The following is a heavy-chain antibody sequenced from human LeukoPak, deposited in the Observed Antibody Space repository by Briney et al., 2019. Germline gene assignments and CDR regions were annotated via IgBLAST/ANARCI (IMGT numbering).Heavy chain of an antibody. V-gene: IGHV1-2*06. Sequence: ASVKVSCKASGYTFTGYYMHWVRQAPGQGLEWMGRINPNSGGTNYAQKFQGRVTMTRDTSISTAYMELSRLRSDDTAVYYCARDLFSSPVVPAPWWFDPWGQGTLVTVSS. CDR2: INPNSGGT. CDR1: GYTFTGYY. J-gene: IGHJ5*02. CDR3: ARDLFSSPVVPAPWWFDP. D-gene: IGHD2-2*01.